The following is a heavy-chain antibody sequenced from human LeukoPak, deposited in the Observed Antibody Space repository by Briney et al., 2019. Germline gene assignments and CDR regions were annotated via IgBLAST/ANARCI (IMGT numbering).Heavy chain of an antibody. V-gene: IGHV3-30*04. CDR1: GFTFSSYA. Sequence: GGSLRLSCAASGFTFSSYAMHWVRQAPGKGLEWVALISYDGSINDYADSVKGRFTISRDNAKNSLYLQMNSLRVEDTAVYYCARVKGGWPGMYGYTNWFDPWGQGTLVTVSS. J-gene: IGHJ5*02. CDR2: ISYDGSIN. CDR3: ARVKGGWPGMYGYTNWFDP. D-gene: IGHD5-18*01.